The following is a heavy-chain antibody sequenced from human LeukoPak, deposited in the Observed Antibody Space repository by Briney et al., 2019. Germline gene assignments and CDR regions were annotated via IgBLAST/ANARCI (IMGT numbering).Heavy chain of an antibody. D-gene: IGHD5-12*01. CDR3: ARDRGGGYDLGGAFDI. V-gene: IGHV3-30-3*01. CDR1: GFTFSSYA. Sequence: GGSLRLSCAASGFTFSSYAMHWVRQAPGKGLEWVAVISYDGSNKYYADSVKGRFTISRDNSKNTLYLQMNSLRAEDTAVYYCARDRGGGYDLGGAFDIWGQGTMVTVSS. CDR2: ISYDGSNK. J-gene: IGHJ3*02.